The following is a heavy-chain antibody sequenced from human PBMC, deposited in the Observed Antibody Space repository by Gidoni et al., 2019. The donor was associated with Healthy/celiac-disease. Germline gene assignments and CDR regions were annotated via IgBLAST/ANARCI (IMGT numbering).Heavy chain of an antibody. V-gene: IGHV5-51*01. CDR1: GDIFTSYW. J-gene: IGHJ5*02. CDR2: RYPVDSAT. D-gene: IGHD6-6*01. Sequence: EVQLVQSGAEGKKPGESLKICCKGAGDIFTSYWIGWVRQMPGTGLECLWIRYPVDSATRYSPSFQGPVTISADKSISTAYLQCRSLKASATAMYYCARLTRIAAPFDPWGQGTLVTVSS. CDR3: ARLTRIAAPFDP.